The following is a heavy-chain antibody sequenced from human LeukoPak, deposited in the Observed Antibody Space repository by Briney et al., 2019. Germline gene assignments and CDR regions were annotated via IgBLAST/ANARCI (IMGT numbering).Heavy chain of an antibody. CDR2: IKQDGSEM. Sequence: GGSLRLSCAASGFTFSRYWMTWVRQAPGKGLEWVANIKQDGSEMYYVDSVKGRFTISRDNAKNSVYLQTSSLRVEDTALYYCARGGYESSAFRNNWGQGTLVTVSS. V-gene: IGHV3-7*01. CDR3: ARGGYESSAFRNN. D-gene: IGHD3-22*01. CDR1: GFTFSRYW. J-gene: IGHJ4*02.